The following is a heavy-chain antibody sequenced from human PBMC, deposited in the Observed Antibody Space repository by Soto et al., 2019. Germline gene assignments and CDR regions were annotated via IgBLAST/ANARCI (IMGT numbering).Heavy chain of an antibody. V-gene: IGHV4-4*03. CDR2: IYHSGSA. CDR1: GDSVSSRFW. CDR3: ARYNAASGTYYFDY. Sequence: PETLSLTCAVSGDSVSSRFWWSWVRQSPGKGLEWIGEIYHSGSANYNPSLKSRVTMSVDNSKNQFSLKLNSVTAADTAVYYCARYNAASGTYYFDYWGQGTLVTVSS. D-gene: IGHD6-13*01. J-gene: IGHJ4*02.